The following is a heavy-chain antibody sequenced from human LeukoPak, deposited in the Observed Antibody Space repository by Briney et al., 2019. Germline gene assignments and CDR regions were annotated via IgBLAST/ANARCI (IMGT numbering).Heavy chain of an antibody. Sequence: RPSETLSLTCTVSGGSISSYYWSWIRQPPGKGLEWIGEINHSGSTNYNPSLKSRVTISVDTSKNQFSLKLSSVTAADTAVYYCARTPRGSYYYGSGSQTSSFDIWGQGTMVTVSS. V-gene: IGHV4-34*01. D-gene: IGHD3-10*01. J-gene: IGHJ3*02. CDR1: GGSISSYY. CDR2: INHSGST. CDR3: ARTPRGSYYYGSGSQTSSFDI.